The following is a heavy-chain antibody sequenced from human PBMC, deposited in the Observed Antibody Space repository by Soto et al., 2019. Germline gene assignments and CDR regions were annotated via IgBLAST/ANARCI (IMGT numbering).Heavy chain of an antibody. D-gene: IGHD4-17*01. CDR3: TKDTFGDRDS. Sequence: GGSLRLSCADSEFTFSHYWKHWVRQAPGKGLVWVSRINPDGTTTNYADSVKGRFTISRDNAKNTLYLQMNSLRGEDTAMYYCTKDTFGDRDSWGQGTLVTVSS. J-gene: IGHJ4*02. CDR1: EFTFSHYW. V-gene: IGHV3-74*01. CDR2: INPDGTTT.